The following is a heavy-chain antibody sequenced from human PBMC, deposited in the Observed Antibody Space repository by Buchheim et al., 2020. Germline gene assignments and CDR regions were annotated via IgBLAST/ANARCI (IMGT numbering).Heavy chain of an antibody. V-gene: IGHV3-30*18. CDR3: VKDHVPTTVTTCGD. CDR2: TSFDGSNK. Sequence: QVQLVESGGGVVQPGRSLRLSCAASGFTFSNYGMHWVRQAPGKGLEWVAVTSFDGSNKYYADSVKGRFTISQDNYKNTLDLQMDSLRAGDTAVYYCVKDHVPTTVTTCGDWGQGT. J-gene: IGHJ4*02. CDR1: GFTFSNYG. D-gene: IGHD4-17*01.